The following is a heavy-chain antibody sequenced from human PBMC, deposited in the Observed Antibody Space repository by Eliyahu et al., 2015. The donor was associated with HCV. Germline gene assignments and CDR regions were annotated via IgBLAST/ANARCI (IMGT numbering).Heavy chain of an antibody. CDR2: IYYSGXT. CDR3: AKYCSSTSCYEGGSYYYYGMDV. D-gene: IGHD2-2*01. Sequence: QLQLQESGPGLVKPSETLSLTXTVSGXSISSSSYXXGWXRQPPGKGLEWIGSIYYSGXTYYNPSLKSRVTISVDTSKNQFSLKLSSVTAADTAVYYCAKYCSSTSCYEGGSYYYYGMDVWGQGTTVTVSS. CDR1: GXSISSSSYX. V-gene: IGHV4-39*01. J-gene: IGHJ6*02.